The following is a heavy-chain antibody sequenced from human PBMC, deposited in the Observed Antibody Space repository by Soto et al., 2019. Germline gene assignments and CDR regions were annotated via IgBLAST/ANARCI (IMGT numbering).Heavy chain of an antibody. Sequence: QVQLVQSGAELKKPGASVKVSCKASGYTFTSYYMHWVRQAAGQGREWMGIINPSGGTTSYAQKYQGSVTMNRVTSTSPGDVELRSLKSEVASVYYSARGRLYCVYAGGLHVWGQGTTVTFSS. J-gene: IGHJ6*02. CDR3: ARGRLYCVYAGGLHV. V-gene: IGHV1-46*01. CDR1: GYTFTSYY. CDR2: INPSGGTT. D-gene: IGHD2-21*01.